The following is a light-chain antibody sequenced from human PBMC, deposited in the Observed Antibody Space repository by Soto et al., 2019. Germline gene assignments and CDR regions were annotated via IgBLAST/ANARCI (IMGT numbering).Light chain of an antibody. V-gene: IGKV3-20*01. Sequence: EIVLTQSPGTLSLSPWERATLSCRASQSVSGNYLAWYQQKPGQAPRLLIYGASSGATGIPDRFSGSGSGTDFTLTISSLQSEDFAVYYCQQYNIWRSITFGPGTRLEIK. CDR2: GAS. CDR3: QQYNIWRSIT. J-gene: IGKJ5*01. CDR1: QSVSGNY.